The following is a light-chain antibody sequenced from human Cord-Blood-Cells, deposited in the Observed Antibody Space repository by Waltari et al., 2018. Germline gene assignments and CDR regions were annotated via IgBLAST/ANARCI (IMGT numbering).Light chain of an antibody. CDR3: QVWDSSSDPHAV. CDR2: YDS. V-gene: IGLV3-21*04. Sequence: ITCGGNNIGSKSVHWYQQKPGQAPVLVIYYDSDRPSGIPERFSGSNSGNTATLTISTVEAGDEADYYCQVWDSSSDPHAVFGGGTQLTVL. CDR1: NIGSKS. J-gene: IGLJ7*01.